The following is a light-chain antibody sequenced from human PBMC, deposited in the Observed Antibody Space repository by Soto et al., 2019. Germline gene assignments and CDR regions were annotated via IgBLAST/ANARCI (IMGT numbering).Light chain of an antibody. CDR1: SSDVGGYDY. CDR2: EVT. J-gene: IGLJ1*01. V-gene: IGLV2-8*01. CDR3: SSYAGSNNFV. Sequence: QSVLTQPASVSGSPGQSITISFTGTSSDVGGYDYVSWYQQHPGKAPKLMIYEVTKRPSGVPDRFSGSKSGNTASLTVSGLQAEDEADYYCSSYAGSNNFVFGTGTKVTVL.